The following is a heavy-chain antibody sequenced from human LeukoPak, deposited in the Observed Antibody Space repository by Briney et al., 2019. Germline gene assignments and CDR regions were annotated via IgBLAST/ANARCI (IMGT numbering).Heavy chain of an antibody. CDR1: GGSFGDYY. CDR2: INHGGST. CDR3: ARGRTSRYGSGSYYWDY. Sequence: SETLSLTCAAYGGSFGDYYWSWIRQPPGKGPEWIGEINHGGSTNYNPSLESRVTMSLDTSKNQFSLKLSSVTAADTAVYYCARGRTSRYGSGSYYWDYWGQGTLVTVSS. J-gene: IGHJ4*02. V-gene: IGHV4-34*01. D-gene: IGHD3-10*01.